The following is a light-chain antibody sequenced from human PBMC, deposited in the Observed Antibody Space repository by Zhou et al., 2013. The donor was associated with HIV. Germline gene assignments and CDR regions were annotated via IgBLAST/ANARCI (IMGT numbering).Light chain of an antibody. V-gene: IGKV3-20*01. CDR1: QSVSASY. Sequence: IVLTQSPGTLSLSPGERATLSCRASQSVSASYLAWYQQKPGQAPRLLIYGASSRASGISDRFSGSGSGTDFSLSISRLEPGDVAVYYCQQYGSSPRTFGQGTKVEIK. CDR2: GAS. J-gene: IGKJ1*01. CDR3: QQYGSSPRT.